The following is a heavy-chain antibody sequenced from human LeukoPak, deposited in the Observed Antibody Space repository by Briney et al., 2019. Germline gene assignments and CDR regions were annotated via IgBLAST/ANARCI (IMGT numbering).Heavy chain of an antibody. D-gene: IGHD1-26*01. J-gene: IGHJ4*02. CDR2: IRSKAYGGTA. CDR3: TKSGTAIVGTTAAYYFDY. CDR1: GFTFGDYA. V-gene: IGHV3-49*04. Sequence: GGSLRLSCTASGFTFGDYAMSWVRQAPGKGLEWVGFIRSKAYGGTAEYTASVKGRFTISRDDSKSIAYLQMNSLKTEDTAVYYCTKSGTAIVGTTAAYYFDYWGQGTLVTVSS.